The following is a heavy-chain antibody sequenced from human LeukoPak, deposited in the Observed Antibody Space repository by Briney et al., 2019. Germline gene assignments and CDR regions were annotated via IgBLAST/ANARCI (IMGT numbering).Heavy chain of an antibody. CDR2: INPSGGST. V-gene: IGHV1-46*01. D-gene: IGHD3-10*01. J-gene: IGHJ6*02. Sequence: ASVKVSCKASGYTFTSYYMHWVRQAPGQGLEWLGIINPSGGSTSYAQKFQGRVTMTRDTSTSTVYMELSSLRSGDTAVYYCARKGSGSLFPYYYGMDVWGQGTTVTVSS. CDR3: ARKGSGSLFPYYYGMDV. CDR1: GYTFTSYY.